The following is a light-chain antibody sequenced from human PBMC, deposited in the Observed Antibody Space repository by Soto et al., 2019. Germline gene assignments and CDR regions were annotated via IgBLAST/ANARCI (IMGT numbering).Light chain of an antibody. V-gene: IGKV1-5*03. CDR1: QSISTW. CDR2: KAS. Sequence: DIQMTQSPSTLSASVGDRVTISCRASQSISTWLAWYQQKPGKAPKLLIYKASNLESGVPSRFSGSGSGTEFTLTISSLQVDDFATYYCQQYSSFPLTFGQGTRVEIK. CDR3: QQYSSFPLT. J-gene: IGKJ1*01.